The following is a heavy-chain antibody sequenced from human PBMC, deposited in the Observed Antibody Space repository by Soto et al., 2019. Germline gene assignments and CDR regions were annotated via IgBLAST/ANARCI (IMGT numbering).Heavy chain of an antibody. D-gene: IGHD3-16*01. J-gene: IGHJ6*02. CDR2: IYYTGST. CDR1: GGPFNSGAYS. Sequence: QVLLRESGPGLVKPSETLSLACTVSGGPFNSGAYSWIWIRQPPGKGLEWIGSIYYTGSTNFNPSLTSRFTISMDTSKNQFSLNLKSVTTADPAVYYCARARLTFAYGMDVWGQGATVTVPS. CDR3: ARARLTFAYGMDV. V-gene: IGHV4-61*08.